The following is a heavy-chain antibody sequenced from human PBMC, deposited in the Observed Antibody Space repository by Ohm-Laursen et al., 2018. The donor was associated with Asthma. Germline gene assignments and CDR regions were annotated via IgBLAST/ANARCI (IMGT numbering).Heavy chain of an antibody. CDR2: ISTTSNTI. CDR3: AKDNGYSSSSGLVN. CDR1: GFTFSNYY. J-gene: IGHJ4*02. Sequence: SLRLSCAASGFTFSNYYMSWIRQAPGKGLEWVSYISTTSNTIYYADSVKGRFTISRDNAKNSLYLQMNSLRPEDTALYYCAKDNGYSSSSGLVNWGQGTLVTVSS. V-gene: IGHV3-11*01. D-gene: IGHD6-6*01.